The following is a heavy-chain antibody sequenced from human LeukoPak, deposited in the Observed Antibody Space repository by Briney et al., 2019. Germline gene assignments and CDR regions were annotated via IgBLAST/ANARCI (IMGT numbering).Heavy chain of an antibody. CDR1: GYTFTSYD. Sequence: ASVKVSCKASGYTFTSYDINWVRQATGQGLEWMGWMNPNSGNTGYAQKFQGRVTMTRNISISTAYMELSSLRSEDTAVYYCARANRYFDWLTSHYYMDVWGKGTTVTISS. D-gene: IGHD3-9*01. V-gene: IGHV1-8*01. CDR2: MNPNSGNT. CDR3: ARANRYFDWLTSHYYMDV. J-gene: IGHJ6*03.